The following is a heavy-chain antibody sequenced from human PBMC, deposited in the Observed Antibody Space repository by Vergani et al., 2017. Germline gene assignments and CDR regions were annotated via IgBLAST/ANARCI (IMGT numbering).Heavy chain of an antibody. CDR1: GFTFSSYA. V-gene: IGHV3-23*01. CDR2: ISGSGGST. Sequence: EVQLLESGGGLVQPGGSLRLSCAASGFTFSSYAMSWVRQAPGKGLEWVSAISGSGGSTYYADSVKGRFTISRDNSKNTLYLQMNSLRAEDTAVYYCAITPREWLLPFDYWGQGTLVTVSS. J-gene: IGHJ4*02. CDR3: AITPREWLLPFDY. D-gene: IGHD3-3*01.